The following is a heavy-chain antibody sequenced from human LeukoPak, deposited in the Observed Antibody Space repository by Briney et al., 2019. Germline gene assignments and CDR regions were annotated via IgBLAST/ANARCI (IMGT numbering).Heavy chain of an antibody. CDR3: AKGGYCSSTSCSDRFDP. D-gene: IGHD2-2*01. CDR2: ISGSGGST. Sequence: GGSLRLSCAASGFTFSSYAMSWVRQAPGKGLEWVSAISGSGGSTYYADSVKGRFTISRDNSKNTLYLQMNSLRAEDTAVYYCAKGGYCSSTSCSDRFDPWGQGTLVTVSS. J-gene: IGHJ5*02. V-gene: IGHV3-23*01. CDR1: GFTFSSYA.